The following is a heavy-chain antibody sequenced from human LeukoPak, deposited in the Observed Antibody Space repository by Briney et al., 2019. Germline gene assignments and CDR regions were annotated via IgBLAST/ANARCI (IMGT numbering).Heavy chain of an antibody. J-gene: IGHJ5*02. CDR2: IKQDGSEK. V-gene: IGHV3-7*03. CDR1: GFTFSSYW. D-gene: IGHD6-19*01. CDR3: ARTSGYSSGWYVH. Sequence: GGSLRLSCAASGFTFSSYWMSWVRQAPGKGLEWVANIKQDGSEKYYVDSVKGRFTISRDNAKNSLYLQMNSLRAEDTAVYYCARTSGYSSGWYVHWGQGTLVTVSS.